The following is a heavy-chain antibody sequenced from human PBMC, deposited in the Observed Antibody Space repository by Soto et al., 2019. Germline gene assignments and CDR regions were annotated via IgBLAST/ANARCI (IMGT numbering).Heavy chain of an antibody. CDR2: IYPGDSDT. CDR1: GYSFTSYW. Sequence: GESLKISCKGSGYSFTSYWIGWVRQMPGKGLEWMGIIYPGDSDTRYSPSFQGQGTISADKSISTAYLQWSSLKASDTAMYYCARTVASAGDYYYYGMDVWGQGTTGTVSS. CDR3: ARTVASAGDYYYYGMDV. V-gene: IGHV5-51*01. D-gene: IGHD2-15*01. J-gene: IGHJ6*02.